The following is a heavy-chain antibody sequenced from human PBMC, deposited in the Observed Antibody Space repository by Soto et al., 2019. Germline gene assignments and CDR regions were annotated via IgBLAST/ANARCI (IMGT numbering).Heavy chain of an antibody. CDR3: ARDSETALGYSYGLPSQNYYYGMDV. D-gene: IGHD5-18*01. J-gene: IGHJ6*02. CDR2: IYHSGST. CDR1: GGSISSSNW. Sequence: QVQLQESGPGLVKPSGTLSLTCAVSGGSISSSNWWSWVRQPPGKGLEWIGEIYHSGSTNYNPSLKSRVTISVDKSKNQFSLKLSSVTAADTAVYYCARDSETALGYSYGLPSQNYYYGMDVWGQGTTITVSS. V-gene: IGHV4-4*02.